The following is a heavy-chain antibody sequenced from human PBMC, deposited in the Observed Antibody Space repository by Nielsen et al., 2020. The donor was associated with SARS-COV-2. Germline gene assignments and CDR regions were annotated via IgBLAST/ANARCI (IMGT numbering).Heavy chain of an antibody. D-gene: IGHD2-2*01. CDR1: GYTFTSYY. Sequence: ASVKVSCKASGYTFTSYYMHWVRQAPGQGLEWMGIINPSGGSTSYAQKFQGRVTMTRDTSTSTVYMELSSLRSEDTAVYYCARDRAYQPIRADLQHWGQGTLVTVSS. CDR2: INPSGGST. CDR3: ARDRAYQPIRADLQH. V-gene: IGHV1-46*01. J-gene: IGHJ1*01.